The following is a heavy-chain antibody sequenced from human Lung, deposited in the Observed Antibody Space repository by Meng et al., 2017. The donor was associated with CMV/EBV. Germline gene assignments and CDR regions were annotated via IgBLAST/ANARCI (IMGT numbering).Heavy chain of an antibody. J-gene: IGHJ5*02. V-gene: IGHV1-69*10. Sequence: SVXVSXXASGGTFSSYAISWVRQAPGQGLEWMGGIIPILGIANYAQKFQGRVTITADKSTSTAYMELSSLRSEDTAVYYCASRTRTPKRGCNWFDPWGQGXLVTVSS. CDR2: IIPILGIA. CDR3: ASRTRTPKRGCNWFDP. CDR1: GGTFSSYA. D-gene: IGHD1-7*01.